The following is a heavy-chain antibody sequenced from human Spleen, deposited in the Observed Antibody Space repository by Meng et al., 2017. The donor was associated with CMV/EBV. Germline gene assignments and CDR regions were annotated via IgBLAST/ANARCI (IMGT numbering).Heavy chain of an antibody. CDR1: GFSISPYA. J-gene: IGHJ4*02. CDR2: ISFDASNK. CDR3: AKDPYASGNYFDY. Sequence: GESLKISCAASGFSISPYAMQWVRQAPGKGLEWVAVISFDASNKRYADSVKGRFAISRDNSKDTLYLEMNSLRTEDTAVYYCAKDPYASGNYFDYWGQGTLVTVSS. D-gene: IGHD3-10*01. V-gene: IGHV3-30*01.